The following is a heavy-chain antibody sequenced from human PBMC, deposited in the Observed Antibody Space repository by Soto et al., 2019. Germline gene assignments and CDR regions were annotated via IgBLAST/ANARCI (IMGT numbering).Heavy chain of an antibody. Sequence: QVQLQESGPGLVKPSQTLSLTCTVSGGSVTGGVYYWNWIRQHPEKGLEWIGDIYYSGSTYYNPSLESRVTISEDTSKNQFSLKLSSVTVADTAVYYCARSSVAGAGYFQHWGQGTQVIVSS. CDR1: GGSVTGGVYY. J-gene: IGHJ1*01. D-gene: IGHD6-19*01. CDR2: IYYSGST. CDR3: ARSSVAGAGYFQH. V-gene: IGHV4-31*03.